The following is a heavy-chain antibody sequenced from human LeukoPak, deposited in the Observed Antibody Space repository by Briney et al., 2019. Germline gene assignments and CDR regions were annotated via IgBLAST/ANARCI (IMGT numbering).Heavy chain of an antibody. Sequence: PSETLSLTCTVSGGSISSSSYYWGWIRQPPGKGLEWIGSIYYSGSTYYNPSLKSRVTISVDTSKNQFSLKLSSVTAADTAVYYCARVGAVVPAATPDYWGQGTLVTVSS. CDR2: IYYSGST. CDR1: GGSISSSSYY. V-gene: IGHV4-39*01. CDR3: ARVGAVVPAATPDY. J-gene: IGHJ4*02. D-gene: IGHD2-2*01.